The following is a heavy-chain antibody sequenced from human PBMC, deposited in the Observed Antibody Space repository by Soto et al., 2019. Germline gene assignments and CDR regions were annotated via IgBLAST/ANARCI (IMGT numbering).Heavy chain of an antibody. V-gene: IGHV3-11*01. CDR2: ISSSGSTI. CDR3: ARTSSPHTSAYYFDY. D-gene: IGHD2-2*01. Sequence: GGSLRLSCAACGFTFSDYYMSWIRQAPGKGLEWVSYISSSGSTIYYADSVKGRFTISRDNAKNSLYLQMNSLRAEDTAVYYCARTSSPHTSAYYFDYWGQGTLVTVSS. J-gene: IGHJ4*02. CDR1: GFTFSDYY.